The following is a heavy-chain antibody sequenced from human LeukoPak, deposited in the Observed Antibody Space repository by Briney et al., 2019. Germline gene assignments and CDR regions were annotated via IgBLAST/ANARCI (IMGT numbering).Heavy chain of an antibody. CDR2: IDYSGYT. Sequence: NPSETLSLTCTVSGGSISSYYWSWIRQPPGKGLEWIGYIDYSGYTNYNPSLKSRVTISVDTSTNQFSLKLNSVTAADTAVYYCARDRALGSGKYYFDFWGQGTPVTVSS. CDR3: ARDRALGSGKYYFDF. V-gene: IGHV4-59*01. D-gene: IGHD3-16*01. J-gene: IGHJ4*02. CDR1: GGSISSYY.